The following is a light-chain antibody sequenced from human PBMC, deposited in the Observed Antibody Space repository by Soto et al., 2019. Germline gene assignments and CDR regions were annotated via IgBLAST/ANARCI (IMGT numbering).Light chain of an antibody. CDR3: MQALQTPIT. CDR2: LGS. CDR1: QSLLHRNGYNY. J-gene: IGKJ5*01. V-gene: IGKV2-28*01. Sequence: DTVMNQSPLSPPVTPGEPASISCRSSQSLLHRNGYNYLDWYLQKPGQSPQLLIYLGSSRASGVPDRFSGSESGTDFTLNISRVEAEDVGIYYCMQALQTPITFGQGTRLEI.